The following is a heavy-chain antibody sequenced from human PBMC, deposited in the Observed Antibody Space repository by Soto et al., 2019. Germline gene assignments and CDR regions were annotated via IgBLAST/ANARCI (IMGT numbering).Heavy chain of an antibody. J-gene: IGHJ6*02. CDR2: MSYDGSIK. V-gene: IGHV3-30*18. Sequence: GGSLRLSCAASGFTFSSYGMHWVRQAPGRGLEWVAVMSYDGSIKYYADSVKGRFTISRDNSKNTLYLQMNSLRAEDTAVYYCAKDFGSGSYEDFYYGMDVWGQGTTVTVSS. D-gene: IGHD3-10*01. CDR1: GFTFSSYG. CDR3: AKDFGSGSYEDFYYGMDV.